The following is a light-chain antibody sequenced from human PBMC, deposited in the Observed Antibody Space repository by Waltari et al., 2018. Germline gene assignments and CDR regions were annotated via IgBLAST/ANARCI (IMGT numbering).Light chain of an antibody. CDR3: QQRAKWPLT. V-gene: IGKV3-11*01. Sequence: EIVLTQSPVSLSLSPGETATLSCRASQSVSKFLAWYQHRPGQAPRLLVYDASNTATGIPARFSVSGSGTGFTLTISSLEPEDFAVYYCQQRAKWPLTFGGGTRVEI. CDR2: DAS. J-gene: IGKJ4*01. CDR1: QSVSKF.